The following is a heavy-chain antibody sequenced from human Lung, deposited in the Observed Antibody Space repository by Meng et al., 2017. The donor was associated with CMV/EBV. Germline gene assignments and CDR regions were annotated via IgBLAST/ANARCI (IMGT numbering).Heavy chain of an antibody. J-gene: IGHJ4*02. Sequence: GESXKISCAASGFTFNKYAMTWVRQAPGKGLEWVSIISAVIDNTYYADSVKGRFTLSRYNSMNTLYLQMHSLPAEDTAIYFCAKGLGTTGLYSPCDSWGRGTXVTVSS. V-gene: IGHV3-23*01. D-gene: IGHD1-1*01. CDR3: AKGLGTTGLYSPCDS. CDR1: GFTFNKYA. CDR2: ISAVIDNT.